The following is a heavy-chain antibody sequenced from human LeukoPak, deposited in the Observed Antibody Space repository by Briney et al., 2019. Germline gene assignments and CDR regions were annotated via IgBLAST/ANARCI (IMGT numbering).Heavy chain of an antibody. CDR1: GGSISSYY. D-gene: IGHD2-15*01. V-gene: IGHV4-59*08. CDR3: ALHGYCSGGSCYTEVDY. J-gene: IGHJ4*02. CDR2: IYYSGST. Sequence: SETLSLTCTVSGGSISSYYWSWIRQPPGTGLEWIGYIYYSGSTNYNPSLKSRVTISVDTSKNQFSLKLSSVTAADTAVYYCALHGYCSGGSCYTEVDYWGQGTLVTVSS.